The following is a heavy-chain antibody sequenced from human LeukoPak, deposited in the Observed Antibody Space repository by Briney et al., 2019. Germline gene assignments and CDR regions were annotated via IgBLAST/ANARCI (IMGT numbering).Heavy chain of an antibody. CDR3: ARESPTHNWFDP. CDR1: GGSVSSGSYY. CDR2: IYYSGST. Sequence: SETLSLTCTVSGGSVSSGSYYWSWIRQPPGKGLEYIGYIYYSGSTNFNPSLKNRVTISVDTSKNQFSLKLSSVTAADTAVYYCARESPTHNWFDPWGQGTLVTVSS. D-gene: IGHD4-17*01. V-gene: IGHV4-61*01. J-gene: IGHJ5*02.